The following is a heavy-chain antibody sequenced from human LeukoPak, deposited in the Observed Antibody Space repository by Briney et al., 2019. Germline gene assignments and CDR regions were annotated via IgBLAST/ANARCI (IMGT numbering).Heavy chain of an antibody. CDR1: GYTFTSYG. D-gene: IGHD3-22*01. CDR2: ISAYNGNT. V-gene: IGHV1-18*01. Sequence: ASVKVSCKASGYTFTSYGISWVRQAPGQGLEWMGWISAYNGNTNYAQKLQGRVTMTTDTSTTTAYMELRSLRSDDTAVYYCARARLLRDAFDIWGQGTMVTVSS. J-gene: IGHJ3*02. CDR3: ARARLLRDAFDI.